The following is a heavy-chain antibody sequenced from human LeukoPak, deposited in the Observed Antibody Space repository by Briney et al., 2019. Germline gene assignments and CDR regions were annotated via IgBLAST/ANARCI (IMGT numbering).Heavy chain of an antibody. CDR1: GGSFSGYY. Sequence: SETLSLTCAVYGGSFSGYYWSWIRQPPGKGLEWIGEINHSGSTNYNPSLKSRVTISVDTSKNQFSLKLSSVTAADTAVYYCARGRRFYYYYFMDVWGKGTTVTVSS. CDR3: ARGRRFYYYYFMDV. J-gene: IGHJ6*03. V-gene: IGHV4-34*01. CDR2: INHSGST.